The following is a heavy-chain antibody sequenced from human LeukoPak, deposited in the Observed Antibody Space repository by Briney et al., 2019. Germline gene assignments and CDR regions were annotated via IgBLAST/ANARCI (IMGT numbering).Heavy chain of an antibody. Sequence: PGGSLRLSCAASGFTFSTYWMTWVRQTPGKGLEWVSYIRSSSGTVYYADSVRGRFTISTDNAKNSLYLQMNSLRAEDTALYYCARDDGYAFDIWGQGTMVTVSS. J-gene: IGHJ3*02. CDR3: ARDDGYAFDI. D-gene: IGHD6-25*01. CDR2: IRSSSGTV. V-gene: IGHV3-48*01. CDR1: GFTFSTYW.